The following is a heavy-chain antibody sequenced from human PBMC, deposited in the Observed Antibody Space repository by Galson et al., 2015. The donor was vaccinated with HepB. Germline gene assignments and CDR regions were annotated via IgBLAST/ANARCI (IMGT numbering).Heavy chain of an antibody. V-gene: IGHV4-59*02. CDR2: IYYSGST. CDR1: GGSVSSDY. J-gene: IGHJ6*03. Sequence: ETLSLTCTVSGGSVSSDYWSWIRQPPGKGLERIGYIYYSGSTNYNPSLKSRVTISVDTSKNQFSLKLSSVTAADTAVYYCARVPPLTQNGYSNYGYYYYYYMDVWGKGTTVTVSS. CDR3: ARVPPLTQNGYSNYGYYYYYYMDV. D-gene: IGHD4-11*01.